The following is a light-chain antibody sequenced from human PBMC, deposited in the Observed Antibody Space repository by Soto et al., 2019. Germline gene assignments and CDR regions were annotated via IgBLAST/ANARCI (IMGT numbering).Light chain of an antibody. Sequence: AIRMTQSPSSLSASTGDRVTITCRASQGISSYLAWYQQKPGKAPKLLIYAASTLQSGAPSRFSGSGSGTDFTLTISCLQSEDFATDYGQQYYSYPYTFGQGTKLEIK. V-gene: IGKV1-8*01. CDR1: QGISSY. CDR2: AAS. J-gene: IGKJ2*01. CDR3: QQYYSYPYT.